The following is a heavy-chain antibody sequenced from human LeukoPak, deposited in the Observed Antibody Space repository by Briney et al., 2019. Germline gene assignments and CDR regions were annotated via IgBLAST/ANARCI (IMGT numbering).Heavy chain of an antibody. CDR1: GFTFSDYY. CDR3: AKGDSSGYFDY. V-gene: IGHV3-11*01. J-gene: IGHJ4*02. D-gene: IGHD3-22*01. CDR2: ISSSGSTI. Sequence: PGGSLRLSCAASGFTFSDYYMSWIRQAPGKGLEWVSYISSSGSTIYYADSVKGRFTISRDNSKNTLYLQMNSLRAEDTAVYYCAKGDSSGYFDYWGQGTLVTVSS.